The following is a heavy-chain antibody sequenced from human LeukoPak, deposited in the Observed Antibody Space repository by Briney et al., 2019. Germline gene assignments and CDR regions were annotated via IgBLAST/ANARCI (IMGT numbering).Heavy chain of an antibody. D-gene: IGHD3-16*01. CDR1: GFTFSDYY. CDR2: ISTSGSYTYR. J-gene: IGHJ5*02. V-gene: IGHV3-11*01. CDR3: ARDKYLGWFDP. Sequence: GGSLRLSCVASGFTFSDYYMSWIRQAPGKGLEWISYISTSGSYTYRHYADSVKGRFTISRDDAKNSLYLEMNSLRGDDTAVHYCARDKYLGWFDPWGQGTLVTVSS.